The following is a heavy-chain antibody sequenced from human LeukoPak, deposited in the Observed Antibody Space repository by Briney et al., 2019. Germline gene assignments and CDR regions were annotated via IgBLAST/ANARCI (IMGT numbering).Heavy chain of an antibody. CDR1: GYTFTSYG. CDR2: ISAYNGNT. D-gene: IGHD3-10*01. Sequence: GASVKVSCMASGYTFTSYGISWVRQAPGQGLEWMGWISAYNGNTNYAQKLQGRVTMATDTSTSTAYMELRSLRSDDTAVYYCARAPVTMVRGVVVYYYYGMDVWGQGTTVTVSS. J-gene: IGHJ6*02. CDR3: ARAPVTMVRGVVVYYYYGMDV. V-gene: IGHV1-18*01.